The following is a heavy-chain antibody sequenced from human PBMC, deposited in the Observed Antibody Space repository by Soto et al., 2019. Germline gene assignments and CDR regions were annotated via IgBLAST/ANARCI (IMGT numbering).Heavy chain of an antibody. CDR3: ARADVVVTAITYFDY. CDR2: IYHSGST. CDR1: GDSISSGGYS. D-gene: IGHD2-21*02. Sequence: SETLSLTCAVSGDSISSGGYSWSWIRQPPGKGLEWIGYIYHSGSTYYNPPLKSRVTISVDRSKNQFSLKLSSVTAADTAVYYCARADVVVTAITYFDYWGQGTLVTVSS. J-gene: IGHJ4*02. V-gene: IGHV4-30-2*01.